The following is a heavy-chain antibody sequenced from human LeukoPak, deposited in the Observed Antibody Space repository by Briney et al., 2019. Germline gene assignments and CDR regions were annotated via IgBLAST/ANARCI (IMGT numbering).Heavy chain of an antibody. V-gene: IGHV1-3*03. CDR2: INAGNGNT. CDR3: ARGGYCSSTSCYYMDV. CDR1: GYTFTSYA. J-gene: IGHJ6*03. D-gene: IGHD2-2*01. Sequence: ASVKVSCKASGYTFTSYAMHWVRQPPGQRLEWMGWINAGNGNTKYSQEFQGRVTITRDTSASTAYMELSSLRSEDMAVYYCARGGYCSSTSCYYMDVWGKGTTVTVSS.